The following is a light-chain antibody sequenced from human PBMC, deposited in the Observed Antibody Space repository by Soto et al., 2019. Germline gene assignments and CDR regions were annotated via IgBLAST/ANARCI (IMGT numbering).Light chain of an antibody. Sequence: EIVLTQSPGTLSLSPGERATLSCRASQSVTNGYLAWYQQKPGQAPRLLIHGASNWATGIPDRCIGSGSGPDFTLTISRLEPEDLAGYHCQQFGRSPATFGQGTKLQIK. CDR2: GAS. CDR1: QSVTNGY. J-gene: IGKJ2*01. V-gene: IGKV3-20*01. CDR3: QQFGRSPAT.